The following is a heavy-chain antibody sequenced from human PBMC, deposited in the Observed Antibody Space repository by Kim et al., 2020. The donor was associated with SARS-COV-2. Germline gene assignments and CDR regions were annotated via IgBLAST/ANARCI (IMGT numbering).Heavy chain of an antibody. Sequence: GESLKISCQGSGYSFDRYWIGWVRQVPGRGLEWMGLFYPGDSDTRYNPSFEGHVTISVDKSINTAYMQWESLKASDTAIYYCTRAPAAGGFFDFWGQGSLVTVSS. D-gene: IGHD6-25*01. CDR3: TRAPAAGGFFDF. CDR1: GYSFDRYW. J-gene: IGHJ4*02. V-gene: IGHV5-51*01. CDR2: FYPGDSDT.